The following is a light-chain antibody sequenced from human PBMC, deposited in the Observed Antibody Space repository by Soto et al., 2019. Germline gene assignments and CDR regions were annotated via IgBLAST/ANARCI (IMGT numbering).Light chain of an antibody. V-gene: IGKV3-20*01. CDR3: QQYGSSGT. J-gene: IGKJ4*02. CDR2: GAS. CDR1: QSVSSSY. Sequence: EIVLTQSPGTLSLSPGERATLSCRASQSVSSSYLAWYQQRPGQAPRLVVYGASSRATGIPDSFSGSGSGTDFTLTISRLEPEDFAVYYCQQYGSSGTFGRGTKVDIK.